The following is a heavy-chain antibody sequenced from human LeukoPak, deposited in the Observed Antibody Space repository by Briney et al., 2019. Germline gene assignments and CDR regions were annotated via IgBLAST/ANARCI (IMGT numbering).Heavy chain of an antibody. J-gene: IGHJ3*02. V-gene: IGHV4-61*02. Sequence: SETLSLTCTVSGGSISSGSRYWSWIRQPAGKGLEWIGRIYASGSTDYNPSLKSRVTILLDKSKNQFSLKLSSVTAADTAVYYCSADFDIWGQGTMVTVSS. CDR2: IYASGST. CDR1: GGSISSGSRY. CDR3: SADFDI. D-gene: IGHD4/OR15-4a*01.